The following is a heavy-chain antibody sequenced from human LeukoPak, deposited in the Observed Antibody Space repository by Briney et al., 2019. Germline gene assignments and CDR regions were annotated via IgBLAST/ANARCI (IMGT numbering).Heavy chain of an antibody. Sequence: ASVTVSCKASGYTFTGYYMHWVRQAPGQGLEWMGWINPNSGGTNYAQKFQGRVTMTRDTSISTAYMELSRLSSDDTAVYYCAITYYDIQAYFDYWGQGTLVTVSS. V-gene: IGHV1-2*02. CDR1: GYTFTGYY. CDR2: INPNSGGT. D-gene: IGHD3-9*01. J-gene: IGHJ4*02. CDR3: AITYYDIQAYFDY.